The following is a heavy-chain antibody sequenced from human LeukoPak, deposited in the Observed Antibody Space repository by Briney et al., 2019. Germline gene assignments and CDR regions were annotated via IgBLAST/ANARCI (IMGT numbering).Heavy chain of an antibody. V-gene: IGHV3-48*04. CDR1: GFTFSSYS. D-gene: IGHD6-19*01. J-gene: IGHJ3*02. Sequence: PGGSLRLSCAASGFTFSSYSMNWVRQAPGKGLEWVSYISSSSSTIYHADSVKGRFTISRDNAKNSLYLQMNSLRAEDTAVYYCAKDWSRPIAVHDAFDIWGQGTMVTVSS. CDR2: ISSSSSTI. CDR3: AKDWSRPIAVHDAFDI.